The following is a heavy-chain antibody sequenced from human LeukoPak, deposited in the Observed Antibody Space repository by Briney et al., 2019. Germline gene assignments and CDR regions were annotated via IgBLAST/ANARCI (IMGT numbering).Heavy chain of an antibody. J-gene: IGHJ4*02. Sequence: GGSLRLSCAASGFTFDDFAMHWVRQAPGKGLEWVSGISWNSGSIGYADSVKGRFTISRDNAKNSLYLQMNSLRAEDMALYYCARSGYCSGGSCYPFDYWGQVTLVTVSS. V-gene: IGHV3-9*03. CDR3: ARSGYCSGGSCYPFDY. CDR2: ISWNSGSI. D-gene: IGHD2-15*01. CDR1: GFTFDDFA.